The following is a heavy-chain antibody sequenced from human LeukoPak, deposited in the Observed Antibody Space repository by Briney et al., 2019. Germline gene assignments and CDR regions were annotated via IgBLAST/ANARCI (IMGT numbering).Heavy chain of an antibody. CDR2: IIPIFGTA. D-gene: IGHD3-9*01. CDR1: GYTFTGYY. V-gene: IGHV1-69*13. Sequence: GASVKVSCKASGYTFTGYYMHWVRQAPGQGLEWMGGIIPIFGTANYAQKFQGRVTITADESTSTAYMELSSLRSEDTAVYYCARFLSILTGGNAFDIWGQGTMVTVSS. CDR3: ARFLSILTGGNAFDI. J-gene: IGHJ3*02.